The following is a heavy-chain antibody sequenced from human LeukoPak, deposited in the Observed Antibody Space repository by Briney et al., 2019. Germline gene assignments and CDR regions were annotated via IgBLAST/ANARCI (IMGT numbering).Heavy chain of an antibody. J-gene: IGHJ5*02. CDR1: GGSISSYY. CDR2: IYYSGST. D-gene: IGHD3-3*01. CDR3: ARDLGFWSGYYGESWFDP. Sequence: SETLSLTCTVSGGSISSYYWSWIRQPPGKGLEWIGYIYYSGSTNYNPSLKSRVTISVDTSKNQFSLKLSSVTAADAAVYYCARDLGFWSGYYGESWFDPWGQGTLVTVSS. V-gene: IGHV4-59*01.